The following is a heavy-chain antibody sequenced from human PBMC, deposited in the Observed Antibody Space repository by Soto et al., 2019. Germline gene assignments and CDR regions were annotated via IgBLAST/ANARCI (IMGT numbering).Heavy chain of an antibody. CDR3: ARWSWITHPQDV. D-gene: IGHD5-12*01. J-gene: IGHJ4*02. CDR2: FYPSGRT. Sequence: PSETLSLTCTVSGASISDYYWSWIRQSPGKGLDWIGYFYPSGRTDYNPSLKSRVTISVDTSKNQFSLELNSLTAADTAVYYCARWSWITHPQDVWGQGALVPVSS. V-gene: IGHV4-59*01. CDR1: GASISDYY.